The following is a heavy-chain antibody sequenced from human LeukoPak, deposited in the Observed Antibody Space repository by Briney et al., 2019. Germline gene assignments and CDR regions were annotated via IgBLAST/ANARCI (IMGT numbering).Heavy chain of an antibody. Sequence: GGSLRLSCAASGFIFSSYAMSWVRQAPGKGLEWVSHISASGGTIYYADSVKGRFTISRDNSKNTLYLQMNSLRAEDTVLYYCAKQHGNFDPWGQGTLVTVSS. CDR2: ISASGGTI. J-gene: IGHJ5*02. CDR3: AKQHGNFDP. V-gene: IGHV3-23*01. D-gene: IGHD1-7*01. CDR1: GFIFSSYA.